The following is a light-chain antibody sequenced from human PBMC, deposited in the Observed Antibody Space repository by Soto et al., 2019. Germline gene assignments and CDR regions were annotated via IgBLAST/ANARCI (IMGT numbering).Light chain of an antibody. CDR2: EVS. Sequence: QPASVSGSPGQSITISCTGTSSDVGGYNYVSWYQQHPGKAPKLMIYEVSNRPSGVSNRFSGSKSGNTASLTISGLQAEDEADYYCSSYTSSSTFVFGTGTKLTVL. V-gene: IGLV2-14*01. CDR3: SSYTSSSTFV. CDR1: SSDVGGYNY. J-gene: IGLJ1*01.